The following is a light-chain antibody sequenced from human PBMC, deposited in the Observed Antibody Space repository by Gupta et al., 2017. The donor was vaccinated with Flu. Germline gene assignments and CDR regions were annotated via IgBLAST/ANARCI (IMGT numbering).Light chain of an antibody. CDR3: QQYNSYLT. CDR1: QSISSW. V-gene: IGKV1-5*03. CDR2: KAS. J-gene: IGKJ1*01. Sequence: DIQMTQSPSTLPASVGDRVTIPCRASQSISSWLAWYQQKPGKAPKLLTYKASSLESGVPSRFSGSGSGTEFTLTISSLQPDDFATYYCQQYNSYLTFGQGTKVEIK.